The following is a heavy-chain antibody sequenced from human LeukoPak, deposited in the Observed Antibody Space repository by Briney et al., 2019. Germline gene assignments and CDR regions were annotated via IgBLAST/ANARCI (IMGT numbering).Heavy chain of an antibody. CDR1: GGSFSGYY. CDR3: ARKAVAGPYLYFDY. D-gene: IGHD6-19*01. CDR2: INHSGST. J-gene: IGHJ4*02. V-gene: IGHV4-34*01. Sequence: SETLSLTCTVYGGSFSGYYWSWIRQPPGKGLEWIGEINHSGSTNYNPSLKSRVTISVDTSKNQFSLKLSSVTAADTAVYYCARKAVAGPYLYFDYWGQGTLVTVSS.